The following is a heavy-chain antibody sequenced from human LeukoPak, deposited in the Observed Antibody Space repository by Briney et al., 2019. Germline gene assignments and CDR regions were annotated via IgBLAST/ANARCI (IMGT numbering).Heavy chain of an antibody. CDR1: GGSISSGGYY. CDR2: IYHSGST. D-gene: IGHD2-2*02. CDR3: ARHIGAVVPAAIQD. V-gene: IGHV4-30-2*01. Sequence: TSQTLSLTCTVSGGSISSGGYYWSWLRQPPGKGLEWIGYIYHSGSTYYNPSLKSRVTISVDRSKNQFSLKLSSVTAADTAVYYCARHIGAVVPAAIQDWGQGTLVTVSS. J-gene: IGHJ4*02.